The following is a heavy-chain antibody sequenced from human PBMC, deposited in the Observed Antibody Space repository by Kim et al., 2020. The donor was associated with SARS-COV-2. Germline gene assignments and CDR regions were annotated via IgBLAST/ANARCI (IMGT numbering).Heavy chain of an antibody. CDR2: ISDSGAST. Sequence: GGSLRLSCAASGFTFSGYAMTWVRQAPGKGLEWVSTISDSGASTYYADSVEGRFTISRDNSKNTLSLQLNSLRAEDTAVYFCAKRAYCGANCYSGFDYWGQGTLVTVSS. J-gene: IGHJ4*02. CDR1: GFTFSGYA. V-gene: IGHV3-23*01. CDR3: AKRAYCGANCYSGFDY. D-gene: IGHD2-21*01.